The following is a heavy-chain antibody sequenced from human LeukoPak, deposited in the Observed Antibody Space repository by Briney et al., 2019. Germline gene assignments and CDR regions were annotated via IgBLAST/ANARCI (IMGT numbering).Heavy chain of an antibody. Sequence: GGSLRLSCAASGFTFSSFAMHWVRQAPGKGLDWLSITSYDGSNTYYVESVKGRFSVSRDNSKNVLFLQMNSLRVEDTAVFYCARDQYDTWSRRGNFDSWGQGTLVIVSS. CDR1: GFTFSSFA. D-gene: IGHD3-3*01. CDR3: ARDQYDTWSRRGNFDS. J-gene: IGHJ4*02. CDR2: TSYDGSNT. V-gene: IGHV3-30-3*01.